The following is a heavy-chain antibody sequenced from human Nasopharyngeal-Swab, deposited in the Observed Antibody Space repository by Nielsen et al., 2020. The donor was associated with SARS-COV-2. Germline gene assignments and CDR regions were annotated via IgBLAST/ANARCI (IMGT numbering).Heavy chain of an antibody. D-gene: IGHD2-15*01. Sequence: GESLKISCAASGFTFSDSAIHWVRQASGKGLEWVGRIRSKGNTYATAYAASVKGRFIIFRDDPTNTGYLQMNSLKTEDTAVYYCTRCGGGCYSGRDYWGQGTLVTVSS. CDR2: IRSKGNTYAT. V-gene: IGHV3-73*01. CDR3: TRCGGGCYSGRDY. J-gene: IGHJ4*02. CDR1: GFTFSDSA.